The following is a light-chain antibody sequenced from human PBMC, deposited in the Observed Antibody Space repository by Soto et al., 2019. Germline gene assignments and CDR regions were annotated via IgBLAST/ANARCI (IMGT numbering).Light chain of an antibody. Sequence: EIVMTQSPATLSVSPGERATLSCRASQSVSSNLAWYQQKPGQTPRLLIYGASTRATGIPDRFSGSGSGTDFTLTISRLEPEDFAVYYCQQYDSSSATFGRGTRLEIK. J-gene: IGKJ5*01. CDR1: QSVSSN. CDR3: QQYDSSSAT. CDR2: GAS. V-gene: IGKV3D-15*01.